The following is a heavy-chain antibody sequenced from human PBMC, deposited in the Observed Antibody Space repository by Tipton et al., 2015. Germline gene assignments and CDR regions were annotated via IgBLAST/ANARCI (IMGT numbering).Heavy chain of an antibody. CDR2: IYHSGTT. D-gene: IGHD5-24*01. Sequence: TLSLTCSLSGGSFYTYYGTWIRQPPGQGLEWIGEIYHSGTTNYNPSLRGRFTISLRTSKNQLSLKVDSVTAADTAIYYCERGGSPIIEMACHHYGLDVWGQGTTVTVSS. J-gene: IGHJ6*02. CDR1: GGSFYTYY. CDR3: ERGGSPIIEMACHHYGLDV. V-gene: IGHV4-34*01.